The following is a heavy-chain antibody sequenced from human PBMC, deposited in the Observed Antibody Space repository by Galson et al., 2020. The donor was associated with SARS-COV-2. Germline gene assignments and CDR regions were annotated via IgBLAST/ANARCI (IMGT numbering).Heavy chain of an antibody. CDR2: INPNSGGT. J-gene: IGHJ4*02. D-gene: IGHD6-19*01. CDR1: GYTFTGYY. V-gene: IGHV1-2*02. Sequence: ASVKVSCKASGYTFTGYYMHWVRQAPGQGLKWMGWINPNSGGTNYAQKFQGRVTMTRDTSISTAYMELSRLRSDDTAVYYCAREAALAVAGSLGDYWGQGTLVTVSS. CDR3: AREAALAVAGSLGDY.